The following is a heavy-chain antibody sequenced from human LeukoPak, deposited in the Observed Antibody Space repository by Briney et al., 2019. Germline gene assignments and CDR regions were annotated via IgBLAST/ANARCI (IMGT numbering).Heavy chain of an antibody. Sequence: SETLSLTCTVSGASISDYDWNWIRQPPGKGLEWIGYIYYSGSTNYNPSLKSRVTISVDTSKNQFSLKLSSLTAADTAVYYCARAKAAAGIDYFDYWGQGTLVTVSS. J-gene: IGHJ4*02. D-gene: IGHD6-13*01. CDR3: ARAKAAAGIDYFDY. CDR2: IYYSGST. CDR1: GASISDYD. V-gene: IGHV4-59*13.